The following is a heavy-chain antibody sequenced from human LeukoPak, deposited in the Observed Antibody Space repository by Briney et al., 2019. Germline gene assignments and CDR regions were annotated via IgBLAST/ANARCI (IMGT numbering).Heavy chain of an antibody. D-gene: IGHD3-22*01. CDR3: AAAIYDNSGYLGFDI. J-gene: IGHJ3*02. V-gene: IGHV1-24*01. CDR1: GYTLTELS. Sequence: ASVKVSCKVTGYTLTELSMHWVRQAPGKGLEWMGGFDPEDGETIYAQKFQGRVSMTEDTSADTAYMGLSSLRSEDTAVYYCAAAIYDNSGYLGFDIWGQGTMVTVSS. CDR2: FDPEDGET.